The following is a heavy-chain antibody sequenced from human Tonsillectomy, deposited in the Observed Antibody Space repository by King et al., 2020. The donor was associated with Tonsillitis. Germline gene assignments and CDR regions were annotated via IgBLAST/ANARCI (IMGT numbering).Heavy chain of an antibody. D-gene: IGHD3-10*01. J-gene: IGHJ4*02. CDR2: IWYDGTKK. CDR3: ARDLLWFGELLAY. Sequence: VQLVESGGGVVQPGRSLRLSCGASGFTFSSYGMHWVRQAPGKGLEGVAVIWYDGTKKYYADSVKGRFTISRDNSKHTLYLQMNSLRAEDTAVYYCARDLLWFGELLAYWGQGTLVTVSS. CDR1: GFTFSSYG. V-gene: IGHV3-33*08.